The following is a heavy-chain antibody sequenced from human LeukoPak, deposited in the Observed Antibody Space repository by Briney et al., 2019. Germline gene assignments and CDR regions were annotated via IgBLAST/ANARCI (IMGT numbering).Heavy chain of an antibody. CDR3: ARVGQGESSGYYLDY. CDR1: GDSITSSRYN. CDR2: HYYSGIT. V-gene: IGHV4-39*01. J-gene: IGHJ4*02. D-gene: IGHD3-22*01. Sequence: SETLSLTCTVSGDSITSSRYNWGWIRQPPGKGLEWLGSHYYSGITSYNPSLKTQFPISVATSKNRFSWKLSSLTAATTAVYYCARVGQGESSGYYLDYWGQGTLVTVSS.